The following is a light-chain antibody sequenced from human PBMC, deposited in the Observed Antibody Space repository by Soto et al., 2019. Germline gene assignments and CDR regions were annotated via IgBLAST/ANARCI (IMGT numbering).Light chain of an antibody. CDR2: GAS. J-gene: IGKJ1*01. Sequence: EIEMPQYPATLSVSPGERATLYCRASQSVGGNLAWYQHKPGQAPRLLIYGASSRVTGIPARFSGRGSGTEFTLTISSLQSEDFAVYYCQQYNNYPRTFGQGTKV. V-gene: IGKV3D-15*01. CDR3: QQYNNYPRT. CDR1: QSVGGN.